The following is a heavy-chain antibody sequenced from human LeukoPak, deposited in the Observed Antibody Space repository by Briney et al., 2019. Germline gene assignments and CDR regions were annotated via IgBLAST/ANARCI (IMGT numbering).Heavy chain of an antibody. CDR3: ARGIAALGFDP. CDR1: GFTFSSYS. Sequence: GGSLRLSCAASGFTFSSYSMNWVRQAPGKGLEWVSSISSSSSYIYYADSVKGRFTISRDNAKNSLYLQMNSLRAEDTAVYYCARGIAALGFDPWGQGTLGTVSS. J-gene: IGHJ5*02. D-gene: IGHD6-6*01. V-gene: IGHV3-21*01. CDR2: ISSSSSYI.